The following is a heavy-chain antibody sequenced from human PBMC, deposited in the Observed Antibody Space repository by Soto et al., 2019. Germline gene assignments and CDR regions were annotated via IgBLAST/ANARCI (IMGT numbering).Heavy chain of an antibody. V-gene: IGHV3-30*18. Sequence: QVQLVESGGGVVQPGTSLTLSCSASGFILSNYGMHWVRQAPGKGLEWVSIISYDGSRKHYIDSVKGRFTISRDNSKNTLDLQMNSLRAEDTAVYYCAKDIHPGRDTYHYGADYWGQGTLVAVSS. J-gene: IGHJ4*02. CDR2: ISYDGSRK. D-gene: IGHD5-12*01. CDR3: AKDIHPGRDTYHYGADY. CDR1: GFILSNYG.